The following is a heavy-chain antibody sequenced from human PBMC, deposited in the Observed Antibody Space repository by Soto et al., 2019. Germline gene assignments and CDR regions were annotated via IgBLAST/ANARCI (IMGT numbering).Heavy chain of an antibody. Sequence: GESLKISCKGSGYNFATYWIAWVRQMPGKGLEYMGIIYPGDSDTRYSPSFQGQVTFSADKSINTAYLQWSSLKASDTAMYYCARLSGSYSYYYYYGMDVWGQGTTVTVSS. V-gene: IGHV5-51*01. D-gene: IGHD1-26*01. CDR2: IYPGDSDT. CDR1: GYNFATYW. J-gene: IGHJ6*02. CDR3: ARLSGSYSYYYYYGMDV.